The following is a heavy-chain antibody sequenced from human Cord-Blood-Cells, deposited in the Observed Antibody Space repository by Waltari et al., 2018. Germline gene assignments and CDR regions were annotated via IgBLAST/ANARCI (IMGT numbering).Heavy chain of an antibody. J-gene: IGHJ4*02. CDR3: ARHVRGIAVAGKKTFDY. Sequence: QLQLQESGPGLVKPSETLSLTCAVSGGSISSSSYYWCWIRQPPGKGLEWIGSIYYSGSTYYNPSLKSRVTISVDTSKNQFSLKLSSVTAADTAVYYCARHVRGIAVAGKKTFDYWGQGTLVTVSS. D-gene: IGHD6-19*01. CDR1: GGSISSSSYY. V-gene: IGHV4-39*01. CDR2: IYYSGST.